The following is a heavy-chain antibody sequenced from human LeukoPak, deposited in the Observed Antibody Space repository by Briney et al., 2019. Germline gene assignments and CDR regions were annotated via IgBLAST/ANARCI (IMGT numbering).Heavy chain of an antibody. CDR2: ISGSGGGK. CDR1: GSTFRTYA. J-gene: IGHJ4*02. V-gene: IGHV3-23*01. CDR3: AKSALTSGPEN. D-gene: IGHD5-12*01. Sequence: GGSLRLSCVVSGSTFRTYAMSWVRQAPGRGLEWVSTISGSGGGKYYADSVKGRFTISRDNSKNTLFLQMNSLGAEDTAVYYCAKSALTSGPENWGQGTLVTVSS.